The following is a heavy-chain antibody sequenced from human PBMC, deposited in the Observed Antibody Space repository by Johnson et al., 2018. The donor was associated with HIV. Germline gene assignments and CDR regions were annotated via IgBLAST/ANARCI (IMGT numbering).Heavy chain of an antibody. CDR2: IKSKTDGGTT. Sequence: VQLVESGGGCAKPGGSLRLSCAVSGFSFTQAWMSWVRQAPGKGLEWVGQIKSKTDGGTTDYAVPVKGSVTIAREDSKNTVYLQMNSLKSEDTAVYYCTTAKTIFGVVTLDGFDFWGQGTMVTVSS. CDR3: TTAKTIFGVVTLDGFDF. CDR1: GFSFTQAW. D-gene: IGHD3-3*01. J-gene: IGHJ3*01. V-gene: IGHV3-15*01.